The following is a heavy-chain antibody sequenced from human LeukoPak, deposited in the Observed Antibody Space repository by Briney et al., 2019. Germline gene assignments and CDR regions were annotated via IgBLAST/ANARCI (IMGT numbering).Heavy chain of an antibody. Sequence: GGSLRLSCAASGFTFSSYWMHWVRQAPGKGLVWVSRINTDGTSTSYADSVKGRFTISRDNAKNTLNLQMNSLRAEDAAVYYCARDGVGLYAFDIWGQGTMVTVSS. CDR3: ARDGVGLYAFDI. D-gene: IGHD3/OR15-3a*01. V-gene: IGHV3-74*01. CDR1: GFTFSSYW. J-gene: IGHJ3*02. CDR2: INTDGTST.